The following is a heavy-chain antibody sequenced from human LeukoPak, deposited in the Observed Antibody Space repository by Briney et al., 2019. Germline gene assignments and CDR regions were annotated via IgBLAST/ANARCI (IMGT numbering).Heavy chain of an antibody. D-gene: IGHD4-17*01. CDR1: GFIFSSYA. J-gene: IGHJ4*02. CDR2: ISGGGGRT. Sequence: PGGSLRLSCAVSGFIFSSYAMSWVRQAPGKGLEWVSAISGGGGRTYYTDSVKGRFTISRDNSKNTLYLQMNSLRAEDTAVYYCAKRDFFYGDYDYWGQGTLVTVSS. CDR3: AKRDFFYGDYDY. V-gene: IGHV3-23*01.